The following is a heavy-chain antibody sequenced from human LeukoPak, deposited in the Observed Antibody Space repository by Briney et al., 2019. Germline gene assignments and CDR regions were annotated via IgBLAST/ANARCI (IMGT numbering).Heavy chain of an antibody. Sequence: ASVKVSCKASGYTFTSYGISWVRQAPGQGLEWMGWISAYNGNTNYAQKLQGRVTMTTDTSTSTAYMEPRSLRSDDTAVYYCARMVRGNWSLDYWGQGTLVTVSS. CDR1: GYTFTSYG. D-gene: IGHD1-1*01. CDR3: ARMVRGNWSLDY. CDR2: ISAYNGNT. V-gene: IGHV1-18*01. J-gene: IGHJ4*02.